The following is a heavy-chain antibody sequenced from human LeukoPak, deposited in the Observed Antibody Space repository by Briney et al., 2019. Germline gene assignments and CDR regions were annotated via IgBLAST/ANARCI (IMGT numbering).Heavy chain of an antibody. V-gene: IGHV7-4-1*02. CDR1: GYTFTSYA. CDR2: INTNTGNP. Sequence: GASVKVSCKASGYTFTSYAMNWVRQAPGQGLEWMGWINTNTGNPTYAQGFTGRFVFSLDTSVSTVYLQISSLKAEDTAVYYCARDDSLAPDYDYVWGSYRQYNWFDPWGQGTLVTVSS. D-gene: IGHD3-16*02. CDR3: ARDDSLAPDYDYVWGSYRQYNWFDP. J-gene: IGHJ5*02.